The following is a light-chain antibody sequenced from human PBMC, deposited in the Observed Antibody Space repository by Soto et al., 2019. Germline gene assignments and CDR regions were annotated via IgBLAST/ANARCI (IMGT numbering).Light chain of an antibody. CDR1: SSDVGAYNY. V-gene: IGLV2-14*03. CDR2: DVS. J-gene: IGLJ2*01. CDR3: SSYTSSSTVI. Sequence: QSALTQPASVSGSPGQSITISCTGTSSDVGAYNYVSWYQQHPGKAPKLMIYDVSNRPSGVSNRFSGSKSVNKASLTISGLQAEYEGDYYCSSYTSSSTVIFGGGTKLPVL.